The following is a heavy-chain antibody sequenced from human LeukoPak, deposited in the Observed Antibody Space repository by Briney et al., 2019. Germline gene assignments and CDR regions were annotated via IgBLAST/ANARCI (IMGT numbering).Heavy chain of an antibody. J-gene: IGHJ4*02. V-gene: IGHV3-21*01. D-gene: IGHD6-13*01. CDR3: ARDKGPQQLAHDY. CDR2: ISSSSSYI. CDR1: GFTFSSYS. Sequence: PRGSLRLSCAASGFTFSSYSMNWVRQAPGKGLEWVSSISSSSSYIYYADSVKGRFTISRDNAKNSLYLQMNSLRAEDTAVYYCARDKGPQQLAHDYWGQGTLVTVSS.